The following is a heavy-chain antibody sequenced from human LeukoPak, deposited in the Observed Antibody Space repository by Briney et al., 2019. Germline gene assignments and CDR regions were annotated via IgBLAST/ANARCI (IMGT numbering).Heavy chain of an antibody. J-gene: IGHJ4*02. CDR1: GGSISSYY. V-gene: IGHV4-59*01. Sequence: SETLSLTCTVSGGSISSYYWSWIRQPPGKGLEWIGYIYYSGSTNYNPSLKSRVTTSVDTSKNQFSLKLSSVTAADTAVYYCARFCSGGSRYSGLDYWGQGTLVTVSS. D-gene: IGHD2-15*01. CDR2: IYYSGST. CDR3: ARFCSGGSRYSGLDY.